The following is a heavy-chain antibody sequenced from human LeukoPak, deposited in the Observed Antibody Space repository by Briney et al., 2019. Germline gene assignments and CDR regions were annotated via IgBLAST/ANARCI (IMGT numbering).Heavy chain of an antibody. D-gene: IGHD4-17*01. CDR2: INPNSGGT. CDR3: ARDNGDYWFDY. V-gene: IGHV1-2*02. Sequence: GASVKVSCKASGYTFTGYYMHWVRQAPGQGLEWMGWINPNSGGTNYAQKFQGRVTMTGDTSISTAYMELIRLRSDDTAVYYCARDNGDYWFDYWGRGTLVTVSS. J-gene: IGHJ4*02. CDR1: GYTFTGYY.